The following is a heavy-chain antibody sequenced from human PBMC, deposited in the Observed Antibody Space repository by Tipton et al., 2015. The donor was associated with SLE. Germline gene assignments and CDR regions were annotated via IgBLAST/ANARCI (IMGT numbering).Heavy chain of an antibody. Sequence: TLSLTCAVYGGSFSGYYWSWIRQPPGKGLEWIGEINHSGSTNYNPSLKSRVTISVYTSKNQFSLKLSSVTAADTAVYYCATGYDFQTGWFQHWGQGTLVTVSS. CDR3: ATGYDFQTGWFQH. J-gene: IGHJ1*01. CDR1: GGSFSGYY. V-gene: IGHV4-34*01. D-gene: IGHD5-12*01. CDR2: INHSGST.